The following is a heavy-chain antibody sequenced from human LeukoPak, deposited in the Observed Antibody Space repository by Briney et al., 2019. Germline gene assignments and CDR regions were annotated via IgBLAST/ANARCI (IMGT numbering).Heavy chain of an antibody. Sequence: GGSLRLSCAASGFTFSSYAMSWVRQAPGKGLEWVSAISGSGGSTYYADSVKGRFTISRDNSKNTLYLQINSLRAEDTGVYYCAKEGLKYCTNGVYYTGVEYCGQGTLVTVSS. CDR2: ISGSGGST. J-gene: IGHJ4*02. V-gene: IGHV3-23*01. CDR1: GFTFSSYA. D-gene: IGHD2-8*01. CDR3: AKEGLKYCTNGVYYTGVEY.